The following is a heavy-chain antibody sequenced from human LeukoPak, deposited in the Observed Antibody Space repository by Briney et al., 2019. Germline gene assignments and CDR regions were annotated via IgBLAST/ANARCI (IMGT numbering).Heavy chain of an antibody. CDR1: GFTFSSYG. J-gene: IGHJ2*01. CDR2: ISGDAGRT. D-gene: IGHD6-13*01. Sequence: GGTLRLSCAASGFTFSSYGMNWVRQAPGKGLEWVSGISGDAGRTYYADSVKGRFTIYRDNSKNTLYLQMNSLRAEDTAVYYCARVGSSWPNWYFDLWGRGTLVTVSS. V-gene: IGHV3-23*01. CDR3: ARVGSSWPNWYFDL.